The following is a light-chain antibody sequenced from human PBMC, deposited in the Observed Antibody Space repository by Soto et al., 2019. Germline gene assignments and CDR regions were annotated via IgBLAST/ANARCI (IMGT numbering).Light chain of an antibody. CDR2: GAS. CDR3: QQYGSSPWT. CDR1: QSVSSSY. J-gene: IGKJ1*01. Sequence: ELVLTQSPGTLSLSPGERATLSCRASQSVSSSYLAWYQQKPGQAPRLLIYGASSRATGIPDRFSGSGSGTDFTITISRLEPEDCEVYDCQQYGSSPWTFGQGTKVDIK. V-gene: IGKV3-20*01.